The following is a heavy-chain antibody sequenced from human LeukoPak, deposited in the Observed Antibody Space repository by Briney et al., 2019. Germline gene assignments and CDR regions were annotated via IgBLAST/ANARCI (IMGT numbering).Heavy chain of an antibody. J-gene: IGHJ4*02. CDR3: ATTVGSYFDY. CDR1: GGSISSGGYY. V-gene: IGHV4-31*03. D-gene: IGHD3-16*01. Sequence: PSQTLSLTCTVSGGSISSGGYYWSWIRQHPGKGLEWIGYIYYSGSTYCNPSLKSRVTMSVDPSENQFSLKLSSVTAADTAVYYCATTVGSYFDYWSQGTLVTVSS. CDR2: IYYSGST.